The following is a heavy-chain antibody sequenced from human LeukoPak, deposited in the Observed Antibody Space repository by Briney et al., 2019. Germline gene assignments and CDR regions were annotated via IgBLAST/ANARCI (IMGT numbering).Heavy chain of an antibody. D-gene: IGHD2-8*02. J-gene: IGHJ4*02. CDR2: IYYSGST. CDR1: GGSISSYY. Sequence: SETLSLACTVSGGSISSYYWSWMRQPPGKGLEWIGYIYYSGSTNYNPSLKSRVTISVDTSKNQFSLKLSSVTAADTAVYYCASRYSTGLHFDFWGQGTLVPVSS. CDR3: ASRYSTGLHFDF. V-gene: IGHV4-59*01.